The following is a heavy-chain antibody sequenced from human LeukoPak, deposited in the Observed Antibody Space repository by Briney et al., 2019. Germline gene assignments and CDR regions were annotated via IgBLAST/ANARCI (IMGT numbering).Heavy chain of an antibody. CDR3: AKELWFGEYLFDY. D-gene: IGHD3-10*01. Sequence: PGGSLRLSCAASGFTFSSYSMNWVRQAPGKGLEWISYISSSSTIYYADSVKGRFTISRDNSKNTLYLQMNSLRAEDTAVYYCAKELWFGEYLFDYWGQGTLVTVSS. J-gene: IGHJ4*02. V-gene: IGHV3-48*01. CDR2: ISSSSTI. CDR1: GFTFSSYS.